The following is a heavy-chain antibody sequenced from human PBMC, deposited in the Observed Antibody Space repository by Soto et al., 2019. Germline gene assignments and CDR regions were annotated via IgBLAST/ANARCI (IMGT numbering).Heavy chain of an antibody. V-gene: IGHV3-23*01. CDR3: AKMAYFGDPPGGDS. J-gene: IGHJ4*02. CDR2: ISKRGADT. D-gene: IGHD3-10*01. CDR1: GFTFSSSA. Sequence: EVQLLESGGALVQPGGSLRLSCAASGFTFSSSAMAWARQAPGEGLEWLSCISKRGADTFYADSVKGRFTISRDNSKNTLYLQMNSLGADDTAVYHCAKMAYFGDPPGGDSWGQGTLVTVSS.